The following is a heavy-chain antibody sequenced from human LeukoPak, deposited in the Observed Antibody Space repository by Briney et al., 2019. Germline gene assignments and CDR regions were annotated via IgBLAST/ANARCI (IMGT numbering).Heavy chain of an antibody. Sequence: SETLSLTCTVSGGSISSSSYYWGWIRQPPGKGLEWIGSSYYSGSTYYNPSLKSRVTISVDTSKNQFSLKQSSVTAADTAVYYCARDRGDYVSSPCWYFDLWGRGTLVTVSS. J-gene: IGHJ2*01. CDR1: GGSISSSSYY. CDR2: SYYSGST. V-gene: IGHV4-39*07. D-gene: IGHD4-17*01. CDR3: ARDRGDYVSSPCWYFDL.